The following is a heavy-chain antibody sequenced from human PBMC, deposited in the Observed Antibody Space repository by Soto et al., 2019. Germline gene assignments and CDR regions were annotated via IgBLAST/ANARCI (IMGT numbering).Heavy chain of an antibody. V-gene: IGHV3-23*01. J-gene: IGHJ6*02. CDR3: AKLVSRGWYQLSYYYYGMDV. CDR2: ISGSGGST. Sequence: GGSLRLSCAASGFTFSSYAMSWVRQAPGKGLEWVSAISGSGGSTYYADSVKGRFTISRDNSKNTLYLQMNSLRAEDTAVYYCAKLVSRGWYQLSYYYYGMDVWGQGTTVTVSS. CDR1: GFTFSSYA. D-gene: IGHD2-2*01.